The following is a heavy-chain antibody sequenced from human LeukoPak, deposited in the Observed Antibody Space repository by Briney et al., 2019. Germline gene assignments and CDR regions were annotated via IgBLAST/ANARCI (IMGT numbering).Heavy chain of an antibody. CDR3: ARIWGSYRSGFDY. J-gene: IGHJ4*02. Sequence: PGGSLRLSCAASGFRFNTYWMSWVRQAPGKGLEWVANIKQDGSEKYYVDSVKGRFTISRDNAKNSLSLQMNSLRAEDTAVYYCARIWGSYRSGFDYWGQGTLVTVSS. V-gene: IGHV3-7*01. CDR2: IKQDGSEK. CDR1: GFRFNTYW. D-gene: IGHD3-16*02.